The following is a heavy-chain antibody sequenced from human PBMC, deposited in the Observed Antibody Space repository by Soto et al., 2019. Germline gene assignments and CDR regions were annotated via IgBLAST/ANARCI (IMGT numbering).Heavy chain of an antibody. CDR2: IYPGDSDT. Sequence: PGESLKISCKGSGYSFTSYWIGWVRQMPGKGLEWMGIIYPGDSDTRYSPSFQGQVTISADKSISTAYLQWSSLKVSDTAMYYCARLARIVATRYYYYGMDVWGQGTTVTVSS. CDR3: ARLARIVATRYYYYGMDV. J-gene: IGHJ6*02. D-gene: IGHD5-12*01. CDR1: GYSFTSYW. V-gene: IGHV5-51*01.